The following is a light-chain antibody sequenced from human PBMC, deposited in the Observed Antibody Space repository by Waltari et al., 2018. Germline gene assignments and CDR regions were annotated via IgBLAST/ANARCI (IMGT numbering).Light chain of an antibody. CDR2: DAS. V-gene: IGKV3-11*01. J-gene: IGKJ1*01. CDR3: QQRSSWPWT. CDR1: QSVSSD. Sequence: EIMLTQSPATLSLSPGERATLSCRASQSVSSDLAWYQQKPGQGPRLLIYDASNRATGSPARFSGSGSETDFTLTISSLEPEDFAVYYCQQRSSWPWTFGQGTKVDVK.